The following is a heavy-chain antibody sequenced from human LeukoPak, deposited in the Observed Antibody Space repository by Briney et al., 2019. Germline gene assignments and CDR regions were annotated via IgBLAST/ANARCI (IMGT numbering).Heavy chain of an antibody. CDR2: INHSGST. D-gene: IGHD6-19*01. CDR1: GGSFSGYY. Sequence: SETLSLTCAVYGGSFSGYYWSWIRQPPGKGLEWIGEINHSGSTNYNPSLKSRVTISVDTSKNQFSLKLSSVTAADTAVYYCARQRGLAGTVYWGQGTLVTVSS. V-gene: IGHV4-34*01. CDR3: ARQRGLAGTVY. J-gene: IGHJ4*02.